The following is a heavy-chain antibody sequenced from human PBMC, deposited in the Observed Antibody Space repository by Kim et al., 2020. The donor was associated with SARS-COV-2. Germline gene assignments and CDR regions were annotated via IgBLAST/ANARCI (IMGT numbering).Heavy chain of an antibody. V-gene: IGHV3-23*01. D-gene: IGHD5-18*01. J-gene: IGHJ4*02. CDR3: AQARGYTYGYLLDS. Sequence: ADSVKGRFTISRDNSKNTLYLQMNSLRAEDTAVYYCAQARGYTYGYLLDSWGQGTLVTVSS.